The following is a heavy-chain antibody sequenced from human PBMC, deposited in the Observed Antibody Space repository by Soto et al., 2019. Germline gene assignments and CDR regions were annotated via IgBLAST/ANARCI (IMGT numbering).Heavy chain of an antibody. J-gene: IGHJ5*02. CDR2: IYPGDSDT. CDR1: GYSFTSYW. D-gene: IGHD5-12*01. Sequence: EVQLVQSGEEVKKPGESLKISWKGSGYSFTSYWIGWVRQMPGKGLEWMGIIYPGDSDTRYSPSFQGQVTISADKSISTAYLQWSSLKASDTAMYYCARLVIVATIFSWFDPWGQGTLVTVSS. CDR3: ARLVIVATIFSWFDP. V-gene: IGHV5-51*01.